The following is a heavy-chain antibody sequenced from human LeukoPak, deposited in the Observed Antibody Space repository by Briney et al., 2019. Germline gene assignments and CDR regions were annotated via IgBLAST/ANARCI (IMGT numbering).Heavy chain of an antibody. CDR1: GFIFDNFG. CDR2: ISHDGSNE. CDR3: AKVGKGQLPEAFDI. J-gene: IGHJ3*02. D-gene: IGHD2-2*01. Sequence: GRSLRLSCAASGFIFDNFGMHWVRQVPGKGLEWLALISHDGSNEYYGDFVKGRFTTSRDNSKNTVYLQMNALRPEDTAMYYCAKVGKGQLPEAFDIWGQGTMVTVSP. V-gene: IGHV3-30*18.